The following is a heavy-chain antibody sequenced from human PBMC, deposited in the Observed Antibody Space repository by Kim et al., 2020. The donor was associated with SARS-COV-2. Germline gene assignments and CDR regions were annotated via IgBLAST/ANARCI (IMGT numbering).Heavy chain of an antibody. J-gene: IGHJ5*02. CDR3: ARIVLSAAAGQNWFDP. V-gene: IGHV3-7*01. CDR1: GFTFSSYW. CDR2: IKQDGNEK. D-gene: IGHD6-13*01. Sequence: GGSLRLSCAASGFTFSSYWMSWVRQAPGKGLEWVANIKQDGNEKYYADSVKGRFTISRDNAKNSLYLQMNSLRAEDTAVYYCARIVLSAAAGQNWFDPWGQGTLVTVSS.